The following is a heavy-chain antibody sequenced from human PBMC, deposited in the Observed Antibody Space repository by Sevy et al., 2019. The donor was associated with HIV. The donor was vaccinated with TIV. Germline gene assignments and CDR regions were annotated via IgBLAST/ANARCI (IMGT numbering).Heavy chain of an antibody. D-gene: IGHD3-10*01. Sequence: GGSLRLSCAASGFTFSNYAINWVRQTPGKGLEWVSRISGSGDSTFYADSVKGRFTISRDNSKNTVHLQMNSLRVEDTAVYYCARFQSITMVRGVIITDDAFDIWGQGTMVTVSS. CDR1: GFTFSNYA. CDR2: ISGSGDST. CDR3: ARFQSITMVRGVIITDDAFDI. J-gene: IGHJ3*02. V-gene: IGHV3-23*01.